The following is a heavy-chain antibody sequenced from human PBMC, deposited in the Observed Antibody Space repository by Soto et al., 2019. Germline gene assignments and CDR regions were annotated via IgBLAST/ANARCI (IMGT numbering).Heavy chain of an antibody. CDR3: VRYDRINMKPYSPEGFHI. V-gene: IGHV4-39*01. D-gene: IGHD3-3*02. CDR2: VYYGGAIFYSGNI. CDR1: GDSISSSNSH. J-gene: IGHJ3*02. Sequence: SETLSLTCTVSGDSISSSNSHWGWTRQPPGKGLEYIGSVYYGGAIFYSGNIYYNPSLKSRVTISVDTSKNQFSLRLSSVTAADTGVYYCVRYDRINMKPYSPEGFHIWGQGTMVTVS.